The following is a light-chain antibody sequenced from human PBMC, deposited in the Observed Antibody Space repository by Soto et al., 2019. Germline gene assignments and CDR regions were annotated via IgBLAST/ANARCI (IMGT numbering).Light chain of an antibody. CDR2: GAS. V-gene: IGKV3-20*01. Sequence: EIVLTQSPGTLSLSPGERATLSCRASQSVSSSYLAWYQQKPGQAPRLLIYGASSRATGIPDRFSGSGSGTDFTLTISRLEPEDFAVYYCQHYCSSPQTFGQGTKVEIK. CDR1: QSVSSSY. J-gene: IGKJ1*01. CDR3: QHYCSSPQT.